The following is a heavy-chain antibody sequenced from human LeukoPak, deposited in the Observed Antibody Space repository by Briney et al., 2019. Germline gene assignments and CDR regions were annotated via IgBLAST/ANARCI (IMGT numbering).Heavy chain of an antibody. Sequence: GALRLSCAASGFTFSDYALGWVRQAPGRGLEWVATLSGSGAGTYYSDSVQGRFTISRDNSKRTLFLQMNSLRAEDTAFYYCAKAELGVDTFFDYWSQGTLDTVSS. CDR1: GFTFSDYA. CDR2: LSGSGAGT. D-gene: IGHD3-3*01. CDR3: AKAELGVDTFFDY. J-gene: IGHJ4*02. V-gene: IGHV3-23*01.